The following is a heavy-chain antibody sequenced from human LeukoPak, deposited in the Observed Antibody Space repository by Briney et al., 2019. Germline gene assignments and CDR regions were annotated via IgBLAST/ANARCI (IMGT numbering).Heavy chain of an antibody. CDR3: AREGTAGTNLNWFDP. D-gene: IGHD1-1*01. CDR1: GGSISIYY. CDR2: IYYSGGT. Sequence: SGPTLVNPSETLSLTCTVSGGSISIYYWSWIRQPPGRGLEWIGYIYYSGGTNYNPSLKSRVTISVDTSKNQFSLKLSSVTAADTAVYYCAREGTAGTNLNWFDPWGQGTLVTVSS. V-gene: IGHV4-59*01. J-gene: IGHJ5*02.